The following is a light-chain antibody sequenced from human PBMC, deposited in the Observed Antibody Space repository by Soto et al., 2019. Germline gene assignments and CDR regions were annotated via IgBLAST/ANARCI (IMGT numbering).Light chain of an antibody. J-gene: IGKJ1*01. CDR2: GAS. CDR1: QSVTSNY. Sequence: EIVLTQSPGTLSLSPGERATLSCRASQSVTSNYLAWYQQKPGQAPRLLIYGASSRATGIPDRFSGSGSGTDFTLTISRLEPEDVAVYYCQQYTSAPQTFGQGPKVEIK. V-gene: IGKV3-20*01. CDR3: QQYTSAPQT.